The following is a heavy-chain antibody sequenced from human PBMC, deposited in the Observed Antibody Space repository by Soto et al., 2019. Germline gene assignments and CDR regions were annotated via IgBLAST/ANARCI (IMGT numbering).Heavy chain of an antibody. V-gene: IGHV4-34*01. CDR2: INHSGST. CDR3: ARQVVAATTLDY. CDR1: GGSFSGYY. Sequence: SETLSLTCAVYGGSFSGYYWSWIRQPPGKGLEWIGEINHSGSTNYNPSLKSRVTISVDTSKNQFSLKLSSVTAADTAVYYCARQVVAATTLDYWGQGTLVTVSS. D-gene: IGHD2-15*01. J-gene: IGHJ4*02.